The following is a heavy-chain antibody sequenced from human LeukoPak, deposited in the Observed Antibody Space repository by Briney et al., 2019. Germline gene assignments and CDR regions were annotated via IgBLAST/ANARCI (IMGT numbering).Heavy chain of an antibody. J-gene: IGHJ4*02. CDR3: ARGRAARRDTGYYFDY. D-gene: IGHD6-6*01. CDR1: GGTFSSYA. Sequence: SVKVSCKASGGTFSSYAISWVRQAPGQGLEWMGGNIPIFGTANYAQKFQGRVTITTDESTSTAYMELSSLRSEDTAVYYCARGRAARRDTGYYFDYWGQGTLVTVSS. V-gene: IGHV1-69*05. CDR2: NIPIFGTA.